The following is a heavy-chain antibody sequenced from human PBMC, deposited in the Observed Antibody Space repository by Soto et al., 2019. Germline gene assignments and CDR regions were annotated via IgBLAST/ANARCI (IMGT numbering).Heavy chain of an antibody. J-gene: IGHJ6*02. CDR1: GFTFSSYA. V-gene: IGHV3-30-3*01. Sequence: QVQLVESGGGVVQPGRSLRLSCAASGFTFSSYAMHWVRQAPGKGLEWVAVISYDGSNKYYADSVKGRFTISRDNSKNMLDLQMNSLRAEDTAVYYCARGPHPGGYYYYGMDVWGQGTTVTVSS. CDR3: ARGPHPGGYYYYGMDV. CDR2: ISYDGSNK. D-gene: IGHD2-15*01.